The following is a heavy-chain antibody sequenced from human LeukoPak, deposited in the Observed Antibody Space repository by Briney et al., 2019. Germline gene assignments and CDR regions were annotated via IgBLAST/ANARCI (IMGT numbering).Heavy chain of an antibody. J-gene: IGHJ4*02. V-gene: IGHV1-69*13. D-gene: IGHD1-26*01. CDR3: ARGGVGATSPFDY. CDR1: GGTFSSYA. CDR2: IIPIVGTA. Sequence: SVKVSCKASGGTFSSYAISWVRQAPGQGLEWMGGIIPIVGTANYAQKFQGRVTITADESTSTAYMELSSLRSEDTAVYYCARGGVGATSPFDYWGQGTLVTVSS.